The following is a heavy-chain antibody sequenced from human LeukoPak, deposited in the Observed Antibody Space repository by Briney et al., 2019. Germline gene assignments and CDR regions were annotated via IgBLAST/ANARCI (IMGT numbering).Heavy chain of an antibody. D-gene: IGHD5-18*01. V-gene: IGHV3-7*03. Sequence: GGSLRLSCAASGFTFSSNWMSWVRQAPGKGREWVANIKQDGSEKYYVDSVKGRFTISRDNAKNSLYLQMNSLRAEDTAVYYCARDGSYGLLDYWGQGTLVTVSS. J-gene: IGHJ4*02. CDR1: GFTFSSNW. CDR2: IKQDGSEK. CDR3: ARDGSYGLLDY.